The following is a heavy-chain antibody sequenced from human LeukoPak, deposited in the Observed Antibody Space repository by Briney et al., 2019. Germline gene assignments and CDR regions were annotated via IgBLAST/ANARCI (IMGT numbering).Heavy chain of an antibody. CDR1: GGSISSYY. J-gene: IGHJ4*02. Sequence: SETLSLTCTVSGGSISSYYWSWIRQPPGKGLEWIGYIYYSGSTNYNPSLKSRVTISVDTSKNQFSLKLSSVTAADTAVYYCARVGGSGSYYVPYWGQGTLVTVSS. CDR2: IYYSGST. CDR3: ARVGGSGSYYVPY. D-gene: IGHD1-26*01. V-gene: IGHV4-59*08.